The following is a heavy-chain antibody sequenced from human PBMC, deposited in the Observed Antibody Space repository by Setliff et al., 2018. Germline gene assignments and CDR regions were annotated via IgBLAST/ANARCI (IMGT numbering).Heavy chain of an antibody. Sequence: ASVKVSCKASGYTFINYEINWVRQATRQGLVWIGWMNPNNGNTGYAQKFKGRVTMTRNTSISTAYMELSSLRSEDTAVYYCAKGWAGYCSGGSCGEWFDPWGQGTLVTVSS. CDR1: GYTFINYE. D-gene: IGHD2-15*01. J-gene: IGHJ5*02. CDR3: AKGWAGYCSGGSCGEWFDP. CDR2: MNPNNGNT. V-gene: IGHV1-8*02.